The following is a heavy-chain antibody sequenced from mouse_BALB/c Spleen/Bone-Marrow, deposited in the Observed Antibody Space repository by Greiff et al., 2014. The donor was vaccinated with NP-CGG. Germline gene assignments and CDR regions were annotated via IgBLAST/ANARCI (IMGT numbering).Heavy chain of an antibody. CDR3: SRITTATGAMDY. D-gene: IGHD1-2*01. V-gene: IGHV2-9*02. Sequence: VKLMESGPGLVAPSQSLSITCTVSGFSLTSYGVHWVRQPPGKGLEWLGVIWADGSTNYNSALMSRLSISKDNSKSQVFLKMNNLQTDDTAMYYCSRITTATGAMDYWGQGTSVTVSS. CDR2: IWADGST. J-gene: IGHJ4*01. CDR1: GFSLTSYG.